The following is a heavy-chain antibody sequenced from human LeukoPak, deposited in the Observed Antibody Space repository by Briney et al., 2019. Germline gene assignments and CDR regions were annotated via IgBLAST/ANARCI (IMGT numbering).Heavy chain of an antibody. CDR1: GGSISSYY. Sequence: PSETLSLTCSVSGGSISSYYWSWIRQPPWKGLEWIAYIYYSGSTDYNPSLKSRVTISLDTSKNQFSLKLSSVTAADTAVYYCARHDPIVGTPDAFDIWGQGTMVTVSS. V-gene: IGHV4-59*08. J-gene: IGHJ3*02. CDR3: ARHDPIVGTPDAFDI. D-gene: IGHD1-26*01. CDR2: IYYSGST.